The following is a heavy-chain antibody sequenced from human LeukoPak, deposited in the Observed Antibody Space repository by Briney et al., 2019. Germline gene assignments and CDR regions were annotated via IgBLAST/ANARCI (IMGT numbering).Heavy chain of an antibody. CDR1: GGSISSYY. CDR2: IYTSGST. J-gene: IGHJ4*02. V-gene: IGHV4-4*07. Sequence: SETLSLTCTDSGGSISSYYWSWIRQPAGKGLEWIGRIYTSGSTNYNPSLKSRVTMSVDTSKNQFSLKLSSVTAADTAVYYCARGRDYYYDSSGPFDYWGQGTLVTVSS. CDR3: ARGRDYYYDSSGPFDY. D-gene: IGHD3-22*01.